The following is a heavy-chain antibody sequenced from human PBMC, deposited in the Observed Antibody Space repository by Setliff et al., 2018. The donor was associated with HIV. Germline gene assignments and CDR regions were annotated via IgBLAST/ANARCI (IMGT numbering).Heavy chain of an antibody. CDR2: MSPKNNGS. D-gene: IGHD5-18*01. J-gene: IGHJ6*02. V-gene: IGHV1-8*01. CDR1: GYTFSTYD. Sequence: ASVKVSCKASGYTFSTYDFNWVRQAAGQGLEWMGWMSPKNNGSGFAQKFQARLTMTWNTSTNTAYMELRSQTSDDTAVYYCARGRYNSRIDVWGQGTTVTVSS. CDR3: ARGRYNSRIDV.